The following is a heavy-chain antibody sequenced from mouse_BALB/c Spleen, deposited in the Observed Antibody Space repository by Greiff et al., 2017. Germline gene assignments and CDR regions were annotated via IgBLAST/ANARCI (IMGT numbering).Heavy chain of an antibody. Sequence: QVQLQQSAAELARPGASVKMSCKASGYTFTSYTMHWVKQRPGQGLEWIGYINPSSGYTEYNQKFKDKTTLTADKSSSTAYMQLSSLTSEDSAVYCYARDPLAYWGQGTLVTVSA. CDR3: ARDPLAY. J-gene: IGHJ3*01. CDR1: GYTFTSYT. V-gene: IGHV1-4*02. CDR2: INPSSGYT.